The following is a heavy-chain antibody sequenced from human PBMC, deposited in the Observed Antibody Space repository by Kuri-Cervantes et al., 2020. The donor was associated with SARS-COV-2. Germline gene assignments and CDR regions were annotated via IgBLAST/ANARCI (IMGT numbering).Heavy chain of an antibody. CDR2: IYYSGST. J-gene: IGHJ4*02. Sequence: GSLRLSCTVSGGSISSSSYYWGWIRQPPGKGLEWIGYIYYSGSTYYNPSLRSRVTMSVDTSKNQFSLKLSSVTAVDTAVYYCARRDSSSWAIDYWGQGTLVTVSS. CDR3: ARRDSSSWAIDY. CDR1: GGSISSSSYY. V-gene: IGHV4-39*07. D-gene: IGHD6-13*01.